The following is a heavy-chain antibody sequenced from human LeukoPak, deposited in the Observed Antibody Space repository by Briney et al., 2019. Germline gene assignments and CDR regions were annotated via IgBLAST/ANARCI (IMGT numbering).Heavy chain of an antibody. CDR2: IYTSGST. J-gene: IGHJ5*02. D-gene: IGHD3-10*01. V-gene: IGHV4-4*07. CDR1: GGSIRNYY. CDR3: ARAVRDRGVILPWFDP. Sequence: SETLSLTCTVSGGSIRNYYWSWIRQPAGKGLEWIGRIYTSGSTNYNPSLKSRVTMSVDTSKNQFSLKLSSVIAADTAVYYCARAVRDRGVILPWFDPWGQGTLVTVSS.